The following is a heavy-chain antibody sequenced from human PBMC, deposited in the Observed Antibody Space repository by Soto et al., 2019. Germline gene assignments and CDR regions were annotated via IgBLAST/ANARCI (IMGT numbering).Heavy chain of an antibody. CDR1: GFTFSSFA. CDR2: ITGSTGTT. V-gene: IGHV3-23*01. D-gene: IGHD2-2*01. Sequence: EVQVLESGGGSVHPGGSLRLSCAASGFTFSSFAMSWVRHAPGKGLEWVSEITGSTGTTYYADSVKGRFIISRDNSKNTVHLQMNSLRVEDTAVYYCAKDTSSSPYYMDVWGKGTTVTVSS. CDR3: AKDTSSSPYYMDV. J-gene: IGHJ6*03.